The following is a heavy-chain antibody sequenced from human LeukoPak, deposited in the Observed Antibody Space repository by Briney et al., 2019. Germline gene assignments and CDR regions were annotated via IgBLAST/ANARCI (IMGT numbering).Heavy chain of an antibody. CDR1: GFTFSSYA. D-gene: IGHD3-22*01. CDR3: AKDRVSVYYYDSSGYYYFDY. J-gene: IGHJ4*02. Sequence: GGSLRLSCAASGFTFSSYAMSWVRQTPGKGLEWVSAISGSGGSTYYADSVKGRFTISRDNSKNTLYLQMNSLRAEDTAVYYCAKDRVSVYYYDSSGYYYFDYWGQGTLVTVSS. V-gene: IGHV3-23*01. CDR2: ISGSGGST.